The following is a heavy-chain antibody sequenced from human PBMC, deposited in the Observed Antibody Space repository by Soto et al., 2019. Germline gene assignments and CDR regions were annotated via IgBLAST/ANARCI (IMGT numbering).Heavy chain of an antibody. D-gene: IGHD3-22*01. Sequence: ASVKVSCKASGYTFTYYYIHWVRQAPGQGFEWMGMINPSSGSTSYAQKFQGRVTMTRDTSTSTVYMELGSLTSEDTAVYYCGRSPYSSGSYYPIDYWGQGTLVTVSS. CDR1: GYTFTYYY. CDR3: GRSPYSSGSYYPIDY. J-gene: IGHJ4*02. V-gene: IGHV1-46*01. CDR2: INPSSGST.